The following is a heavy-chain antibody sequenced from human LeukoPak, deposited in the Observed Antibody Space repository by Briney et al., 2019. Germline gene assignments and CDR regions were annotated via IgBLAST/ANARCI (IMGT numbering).Heavy chain of an antibody. Sequence: SETLSLTCTVSGGSISSYYWSWIRQPPGKGLEWIGYIYYSGSTNYNPPLKSRVTISVDTSKNQFSLKLSSVTAADTAVYYCARSKTGIIPYYFDYWGQGTLVTVSS. D-gene: IGHD3-3*01. CDR3: ARSKTGIIPYYFDY. V-gene: IGHV4-59*01. CDR2: IYYSGST. J-gene: IGHJ4*02. CDR1: GGSISSYY.